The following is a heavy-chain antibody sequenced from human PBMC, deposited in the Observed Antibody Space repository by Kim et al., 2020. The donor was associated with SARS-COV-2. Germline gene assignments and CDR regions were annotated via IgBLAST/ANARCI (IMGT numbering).Heavy chain of an antibody. J-gene: IGHJ3*02. CDR2: IKSKTDGGTT. CDR1: GFTFSNAW. Sequence: GGSLRLSCAASGFTFSNAWMSWVRQAPGKGLEWVGRIKSKTDGGTTDYAAPVKGRFTISRDDSKNTLYLQMNSLKTEDTAVYYCTTNLYYYDSSGRNLDAFDIWGQGTMVTVSS. V-gene: IGHV3-15*01. CDR3: TTNLYYYDSSGRNLDAFDI. D-gene: IGHD3-22*01.